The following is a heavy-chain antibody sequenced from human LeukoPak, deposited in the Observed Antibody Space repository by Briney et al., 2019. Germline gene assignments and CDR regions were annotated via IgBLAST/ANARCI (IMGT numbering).Heavy chain of an antibody. J-gene: IGHJ5*02. Sequence: PSETLSLTCTVSGGSTSSSTYYWGWIRQPPGKGLEWIGSMYNSGSTYYNPSLKSRVTISVDTSKNQFSLKLSSVTAADTAVYYCARTSDYSDSSGYYFPNWFDPWGPGTLVTVSS. CDR3: ARTSDYSDSSGYYFPNWFDP. CDR1: GGSTSSSTYY. V-gene: IGHV4-39*07. D-gene: IGHD3-22*01. CDR2: MYNSGST.